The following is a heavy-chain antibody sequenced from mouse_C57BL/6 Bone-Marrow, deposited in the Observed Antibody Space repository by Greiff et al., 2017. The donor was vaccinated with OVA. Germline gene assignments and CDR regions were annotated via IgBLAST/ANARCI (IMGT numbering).Heavy chain of an antibody. V-gene: IGHV1-55*01. CDR2: IYPGSGST. J-gene: IGHJ4*01. CDR1: GYTFTSYW. CDR3: ARKGRLRKKNYAMDY. D-gene: IGHD1-1*01. Sequence: VQLKESGAELVKPGASVKMSCKASGYTFTSYWITWVKQRPGQGLEWIGDIYPGSGSTNYNEKFESKATLTVDTSSSTAYMQLSSLTSEDSAVYYCARKGRLRKKNYAMDYWGQGTSVTVSS.